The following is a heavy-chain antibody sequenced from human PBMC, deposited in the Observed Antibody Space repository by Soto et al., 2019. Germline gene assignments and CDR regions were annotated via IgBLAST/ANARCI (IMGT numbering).Heavy chain of an antibody. CDR3: ARDHQGATIFGVVIIPRGSSRSYGMDV. CDR2: IVVGTGST. D-gene: IGHD3-3*01. V-gene: IGHV1-58*01. Sequence: SVKVSCKASGITFRRTAVQWMRQARGQRLEWIGRIVVGTGSTTYAQIVQERIAITRDMSTNTAYMELNSLRAEDTAVYYCARDHQGATIFGVVIIPRGSSRSYGMDVWGQGTTVTVSS. CDR1: GITFRRTA. J-gene: IGHJ6*02.